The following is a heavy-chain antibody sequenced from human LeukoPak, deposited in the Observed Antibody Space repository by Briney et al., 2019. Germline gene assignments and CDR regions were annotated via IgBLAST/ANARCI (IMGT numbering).Heavy chain of an antibody. V-gene: IGHV3-7*01. Sequence: GGSLRLSCAASGFTFSSYWMSWVRQAPGKGLEWVANIKQDGSEKYYVDSVKGRVTISRDNAKNSLYLQMNSLRAEDTAVYYCARMTEGGYFDYWGQGTLVTVSS. CDR3: ARMTEGGYFDY. J-gene: IGHJ4*02. CDR1: GFTFSSYW. CDR2: IKQDGSEK. D-gene: IGHD3-10*01.